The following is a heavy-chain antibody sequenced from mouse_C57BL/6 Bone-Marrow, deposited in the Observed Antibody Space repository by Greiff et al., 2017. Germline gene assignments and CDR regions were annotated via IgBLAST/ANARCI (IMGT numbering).Heavy chain of an antibody. CDR2: IDPANGNT. D-gene: IGHD2-5*01. J-gene: IGHJ3*01. Sequence: EVQLQQSVAELVRPGASVKLSCTASGFNIKNTYMHWVKQRPEQGLEWIGRIDPANGNTKYAPKFPGKATITADTSSTTAYLQLSSLTSEDTAIYYCARATPTRVTTWGFAYWGQGTLVTVSA. CDR3: ARATPTRVTTWGFAY. V-gene: IGHV14-3*01. CDR1: GFNIKNTY.